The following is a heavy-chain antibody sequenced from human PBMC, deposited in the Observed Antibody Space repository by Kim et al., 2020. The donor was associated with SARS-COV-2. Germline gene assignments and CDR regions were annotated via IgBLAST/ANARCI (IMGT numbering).Heavy chain of an antibody. V-gene: IGHV3-7*01. CDR2: IKEDGSEK. J-gene: IGHJ4*02. CDR1: GFTFSSHW. CDR3: VSFPAP. Sequence: GGSLRLSCAASGFTFSSHWMSWVRQAPGKGLEWVANIKEDGSEKYYVDSVKGRFTISRDNAKNSLYLQMNSLRAEDTAVYYCVSFPAPWGQGALVTVSS.